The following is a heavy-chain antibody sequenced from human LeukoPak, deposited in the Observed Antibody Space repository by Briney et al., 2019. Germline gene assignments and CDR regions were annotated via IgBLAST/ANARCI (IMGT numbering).Heavy chain of an antibody. Sequence: SVKVSCKASGGTFSSYAISWVRQAPGQGLEWMGGIIPIFGTANYAQKFQGRVTITADKSTSTAYMELSSLRSEDTAVYYCAKDTFTDYGGNPSDYWGQGTLATVSS. CDR2: IIPIFGTA. CDR3: AKDTFTDYGGNPSDY. V-gene: IGHV1-69*06. D-gene: IGHD4-23*01. J-gene: IGHJ4*02. CDR1: GGTFSSYA.